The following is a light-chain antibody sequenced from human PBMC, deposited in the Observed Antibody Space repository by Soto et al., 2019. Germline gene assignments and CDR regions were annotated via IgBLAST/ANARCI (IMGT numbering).Light chain of an antibody. V-gene: IGKV3-20*01. Sequence: EIVLTQSPGTLSLSPGERATLSCRASQSVSSSFLAWYQQKPGQAPRLLIYGASSRATGIPDRFSGSGSGTDFTLTISRLEPEDFAVYYCHQYGISPATFGQGTKVDIK. CDR3: HQYGISPAT. CDR2: GAS. CDR1: QSVSSSF. J-gene: IGKJ1*01.